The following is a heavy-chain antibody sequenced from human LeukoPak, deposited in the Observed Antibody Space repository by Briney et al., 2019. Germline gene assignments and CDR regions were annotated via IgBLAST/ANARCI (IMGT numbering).Heavy chain of an antibody. D-gene: IGHD6-13*01. CDR3: ARTLKIAAAVTAFDI. V-gene: IGHV1-2*04. Sequence: GASVKVSCKASGYTFTGYYMHWVRQAPGQGLEWMGWINPNSGGTNYAQKFQGWVTMTRDTSISTAYMELSSLRSEDTAVYYCARTLKIAAAVTAFDIWGQGTMVTVSS. CDR2: INPNSGGT. J-gene: IGHJ3*02. CDR1: GYTFTGYY.